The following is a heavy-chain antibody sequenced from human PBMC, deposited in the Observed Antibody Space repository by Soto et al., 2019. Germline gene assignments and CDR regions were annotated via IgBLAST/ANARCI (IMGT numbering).Heavy chain of an antibody. J-gene: IGHJ4*02. Sequence: EVQLVESGGGLVQPGGSLRLSCATSGFTFSNTWMNWVRQAPGKGLEWVGRIKRKFEGETTQYAAPVNGRFTISRDDSKNTLYVQMNSLKTEDTAIYYCTTDLPSSYGETHDYWGQGTQVNVSS. V-gene: IGHV3-15*01. CDR1: GFTFSNTW. CDR2: IKRKFEGETT. CDR3: TTDLPSSYGETHDY. D-gene: IGHD3-16*01.